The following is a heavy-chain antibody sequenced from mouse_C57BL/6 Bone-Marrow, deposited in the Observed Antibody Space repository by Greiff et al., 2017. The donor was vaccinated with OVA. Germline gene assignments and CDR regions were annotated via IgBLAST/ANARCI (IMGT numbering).Heavy chain of an antibody. CDR1: GYSITSGYY. D-gene: IGHD1-3*01. Sequence: DVQLQESGPGLVKPSQSLSLTCSVTGYSITSGYYWNWIRQFPGNKLEWMGYISYDGSNNYNPSLKNRISITRDTSKNQFFLKLNSVTTEDTATYYCARYMRAWFAYWGQGTLVTVSA. V-gene: IGHV3-6*01. CDR3: ARYMRAWFAY. J-gene: IGHJ3*01. CDR2: ISYDGSN.